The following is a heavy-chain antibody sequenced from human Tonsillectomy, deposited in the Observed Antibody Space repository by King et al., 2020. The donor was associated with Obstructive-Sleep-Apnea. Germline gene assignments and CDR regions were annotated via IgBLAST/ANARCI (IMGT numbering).Heavy chain of an antibody. V-gene: IGHV1-18*01. J-gene: IGHJ4*02. Sequence: VQLVESGAEVKKPGASVKVSCKASGYTFTSYGISWVRQAPGQGLEWMGWISAYNGNTNYAQKLQGRVTMTTDTSTSTAYMELRGLRSDDTAVYYCARVERYFDWLFPNFDYWGQGTLVTVSS. CDR1: GYTFTSYG. CDR2: ISAYNGNT. CDR3: ARVERYFDWLFPNFDY. D-gene: IGHD3-9*01.